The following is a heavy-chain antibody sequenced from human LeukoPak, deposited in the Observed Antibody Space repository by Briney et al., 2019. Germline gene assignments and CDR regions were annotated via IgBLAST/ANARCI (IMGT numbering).Heavy chain of an antibody. D-gene: IGHD5-24*01. V-gene: IGHV4-59*01. CDR3: ASGGDGEAFDY. Sequence: PSETLSLTCTVSGGSISSYYWSWIRQPPGKGPEWIGYIYYSGSTNYNPSLKSRVTISVDTSRNQFSLKLSSVTAADTAVYYCASGGDGEAFDYWGQGTLVTVSS. CDR2: IYYSGST. J-gene: IGHJ4*02. CDR1: GGSISSYY.